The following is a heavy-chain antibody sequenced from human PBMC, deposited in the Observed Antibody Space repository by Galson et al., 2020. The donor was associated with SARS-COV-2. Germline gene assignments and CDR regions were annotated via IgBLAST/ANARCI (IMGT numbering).Heavy chain of an antibody. D-gene: IGHD3-10*01. CDR1: GYTFTSYG. CDR3: ARPGQLLWFGELLGLDY. CDR2: ISAYNGNT. J-gene: IGHJ4*02. V-gene: IGHV1-18*01. Sequence: ASVKVSCKASGYTFTSYGISWVRQAPGQGLEWMGWISAYNGNTNYAQKLQGRVTMTTDTSTSTAYMELRSLRSDDTAVYYCARPGQLLWFGELLGLDYWGQGTLVTVSS.